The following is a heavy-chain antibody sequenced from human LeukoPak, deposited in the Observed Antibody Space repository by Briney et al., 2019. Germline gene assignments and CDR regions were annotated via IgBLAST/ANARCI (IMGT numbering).Heavy chain of an antibody. J-gene: IGHJ6*02. D-gene: IGHD6-13*01. CDR1: GGTFSSYA. CDR3: ARASWLAADTQEYYYYGMDV. CDR2: IIPIFGTA. Sequence: EASVKVSCKASGGTFSSYAISWVRQAPGQGLEWMGGIIPIFGTANYAQKFQGRVTITADESTSTAYMELSSLRSEDTAVYYCARASWLAADTQEYYYYGMDVWGQGTTVTVSS. V-gene: IGHV1-69*13.